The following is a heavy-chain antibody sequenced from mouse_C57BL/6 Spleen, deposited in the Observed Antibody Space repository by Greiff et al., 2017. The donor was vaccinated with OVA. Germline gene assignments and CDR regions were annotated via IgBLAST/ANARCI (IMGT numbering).Heavy chain of an antibody. J-gene: IGHJ3*01. D-gene: IGHD3-2*02. CDR3: ARLDSSGYVKGFAY. V-gene: IGHV1-81*01. CDR1: GYTFTSYG. CDR2: IYPRSGNT. Sequence: VQLQQSGAELARPGASVKLSCKASGYTFTSYGISWVKQRTGQGLEWIGEIYPRSGNTYYNEKFKGKATLTADKSSSTAYMELRSLTSEYSAVYFCARLDSSGYVKGFAYWGQGTLVTVSA.